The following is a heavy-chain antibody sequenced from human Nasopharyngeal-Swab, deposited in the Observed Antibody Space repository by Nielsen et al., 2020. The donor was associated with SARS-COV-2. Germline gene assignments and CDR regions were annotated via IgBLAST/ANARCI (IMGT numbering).Heavy chain of an antibody. CDR1: GYTFISYD. CDR2: FDPEDGET. D-gene: IGHD4-11*01. CDR3: ARDLTTTVTTTYYYYGMDV. J-gene: IGHJ6*02. V-gene: IGHV1-24*01. Sequence: ASVKVSCKASGYTFISYDINRVRQATGKGLEWMGGFDPEDGETIYAQKFQGRVTMTEDTSTDTAYMELSSLRSEDTAVYYCARDLTTTVTTTYYYYGMDVWGQGTTVTVSS.